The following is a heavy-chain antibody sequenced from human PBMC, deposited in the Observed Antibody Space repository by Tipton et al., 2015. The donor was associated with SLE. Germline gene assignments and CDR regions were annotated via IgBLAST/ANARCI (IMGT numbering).Heavy chain of an antibody. V-gene: IGHV3-23*03. CDR2: IYSGVTT. Sequence: SLRLSCAASGFTFSSYAMYWVRQAPGKGLEWVSLIYSGVTTSYADSVKGRFTISRDNSKNRLFLQMNSLRAEDTAVYYCARSLIPILLPFDSWGQGTLVSVSS. CDR3: ARSLIPILLPFDS. CDR1: GFTFSSYA. D-gene: IGHD3-22*01. J-gene: IGHJ4*02.